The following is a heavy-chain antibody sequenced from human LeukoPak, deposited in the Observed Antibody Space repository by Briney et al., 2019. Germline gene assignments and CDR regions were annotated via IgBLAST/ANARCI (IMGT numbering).Heavy chain of an antibody. CDR3: AKDRPNFYETSGAYYKPKGDF. J-gene: IGHJ4*02. Sequence: PGGSLRLSCEASGFTFDTHAMSGVRQAPEKGLEWVASVTSSGRTPYYADSVRGRFTISRDNSKNTLYLQMNSLRGEDTAVYYCAKDRPNFYETSGAYYKPKGDFWGRGSLVTVSS. V-gene: IGHV3-23*01. CDR2: VTSSGRTP. CDR1: GFTFDTHA. D-gene: IGHD3-10*01.